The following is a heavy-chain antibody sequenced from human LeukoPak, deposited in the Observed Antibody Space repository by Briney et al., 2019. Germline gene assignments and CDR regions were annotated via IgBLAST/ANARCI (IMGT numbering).Heavy chain of an antibody. CDR1: GFTFGSYA. J-gene: IGHJ6*02. CDR3: AKGLSYYDFYGLDV. CDR2: ISGSGGST. Sequence: PGGSLRLSCAASGFTFGSYAMSWVRQAPGKGLEWVSAISGSGGSTYYADSVKGRFTISRDSSKNTLFLQMNSLRAEDTAVYYCAKGLSYYDFYGLDVWGQGTTVTVSS. V-gene: IGHV3-23*01. D-gene: IGHD3-3*01.